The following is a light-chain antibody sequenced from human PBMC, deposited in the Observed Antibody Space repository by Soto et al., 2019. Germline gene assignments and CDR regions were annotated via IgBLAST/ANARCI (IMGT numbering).Light chain of an antibody. Sequence: ERVMTQSPATLSVSPGERATLSFRSSQSVSSYLAWYQQKPGQPPRLLIYGASSRATGIPDSFSGSGSGTDFTLTISRLEHEDFAAYYCQQYGSSKGLTFGGGTKVDIK. CDR2: GAS. V-gene: IGKV3-20*01. CDR3: QQYGSSKGLT. J-gene: IGKJ4*01. CDR1: QSVSSY.